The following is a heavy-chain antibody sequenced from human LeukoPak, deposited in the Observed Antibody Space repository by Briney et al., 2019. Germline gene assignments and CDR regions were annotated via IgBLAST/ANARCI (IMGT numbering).Heavy chain of an antibody. D-gene: IGHD4-17*01. CDR1: GGSFSGYY. Sequence: SETLSLTCAVYGGSFSGYYWSWIRQPPGKGLEWIGEINHSGSTNYNPSLKSRVTISVDTSKNQFSLKLSSVTAADTAVYYCARSLWDYVEWNYYGMDVWGQGTTVTVSS. V-gene: IGHV4-34*01. J-gene: IGHJ6*02. CDR3: ARSLWDYVEWNYYGMDV. CDR2: INHSGST.